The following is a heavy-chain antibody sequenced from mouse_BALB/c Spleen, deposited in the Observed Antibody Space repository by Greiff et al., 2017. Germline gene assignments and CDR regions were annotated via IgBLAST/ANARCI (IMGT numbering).Heavy chain of an antibody. V-gene: IGHV1-54*01. J-gene: IGHJ2*01. CDR1: GYAFTNYL. CDR3: AREGYGYDPLDY. CDR2: INPGSGGT. D-gene: IGHD2-2*01. Sequence: VQLQQSGAELVRPGTSVKVSCKASGYAFTNYLIEWVKQRPGQGLEWIGVINPGSGGTNYNEKFKGKATLTADKSSSTAYMQLSSLTSDDSAVYFCAREGYGYDPLDYWGQGTTLTVSS.